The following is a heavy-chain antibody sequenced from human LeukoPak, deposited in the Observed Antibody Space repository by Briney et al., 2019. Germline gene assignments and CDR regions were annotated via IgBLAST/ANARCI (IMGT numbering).Heavy chain of an antibody. J-gene: IGHJ4*02. CDR2: IYHSGST. CDR3: ARSPDPGYYGDYVHYFDY. V-gene: IGHV4-30-2*05. D-gene: IGHD4-17*01. CDR1: GGSISSGGYS. Sequence: PSQTLSLTCAVSGGSISSGGYSWSWIRQPPGKGLEWIGYIYHSGSTYYNPSLKSRVTISVDTSKNQFSLKLSSVTAADTAVYYCARSPDPGYYGDYVHYFDYWGQGTLVTVSS.